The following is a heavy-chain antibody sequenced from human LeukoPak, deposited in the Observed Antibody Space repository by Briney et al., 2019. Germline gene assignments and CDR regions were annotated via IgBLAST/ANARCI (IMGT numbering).Heavy chain of an antibody. CDR1: GGSISSYY. V-gene: IGHV4-59*01. CDR2: IYYSGST. Sequence: PSETLSLTCTVSGGSISSYYWSWIRQPPGKGLECIGYIYYSGSTNYNPSLKSRVTISVDTSKNQFSLKLSSVTAADTAVYYCARVSGSYYYFDYWGQGTLVTVSS. J-gene: IGHJ4*02. D-gene: IGHD1-26*01. CDR3: ARVSGSYYYFDY.